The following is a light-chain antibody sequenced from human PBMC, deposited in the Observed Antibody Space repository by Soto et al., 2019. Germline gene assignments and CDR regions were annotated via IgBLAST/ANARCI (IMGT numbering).Light chain of an antibody. Sequence: DIQMTQSPYTLSASVGDRVTITCRASQTVSYWLAWYQQKPGKAPKLLIYKASNLESGVPSRFSGSGSGTEFSLTISSLQPDDFATYYCQHYASYPITFGGGSKVEIK. J-gene: IGKJ4*01. V-gene: IGKV1-5*03. CDR2: KAS. CDR3: QHYASYPIT. CDR1: QTVSYW.